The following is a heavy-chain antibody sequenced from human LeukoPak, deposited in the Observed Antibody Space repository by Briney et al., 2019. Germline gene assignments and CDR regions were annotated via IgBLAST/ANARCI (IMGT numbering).Heavy chain of an antibody. V-gene: IGHV4-39*01. D-gene: IGHD6-13*01. Sequence: SETLSLTCTVSGGSFSSGGYYWGWIRQPPGKGLEWIASIYYSGNTYYNPSLKSRVTISINTSKNQFSLKLSSVTAADTAFYYCARRCQAGMAAAGGVDYWGQGTLVTVSS. J-gene: IGHJ4*02. CDR1: GGSFSSGGYY. CDR3: ARRCQAGMAAAGGVDY. CDR2: IYYSGNT.